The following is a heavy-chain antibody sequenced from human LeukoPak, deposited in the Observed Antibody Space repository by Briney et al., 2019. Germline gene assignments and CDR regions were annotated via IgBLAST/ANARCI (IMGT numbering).Heavy chain of an antibody. CDR3: ARDSDVHCSGGRCTNFDY. V-gene: IGHV3-23*01. Sequence: PGGSLRLSCAASGFTPSTYAMSWVRQAPGKGLEWVSGISGRGGNTYYADSVKGQFTISRDNSKNTLYLQMNSLRAEDTAVYYCARDSDVHCSGGRCTNFDYWGQGILVTVSS. D-gene: IGHD2-15*01. CDR2: ISGRGGNT. CDR1: GFTPSTYA. J-gene: IGHJ4*02.